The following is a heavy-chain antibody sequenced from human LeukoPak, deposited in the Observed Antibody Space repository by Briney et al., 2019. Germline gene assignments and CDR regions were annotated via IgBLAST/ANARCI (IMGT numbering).Heavy chain of an antibody. D-gene: IGHD3-16*01. Sequence: ASVKVSCKASGYNFSSYYIQWVRQDPGQGLEWMGLLNPSRGTTAYAPKFQGRVTMTRGTSSNTVYMELRGLRSDDTAMYYCGRDATRGIGGSYDLDFWGQGSLVTVSS. CDR3: GRDATRGIGGSYDLDF. CDR2: LNPSRGTT. V-gene: IGHV1-46*01. CDR1: GYNFSSYY. J-gene: IGHJ4*02.